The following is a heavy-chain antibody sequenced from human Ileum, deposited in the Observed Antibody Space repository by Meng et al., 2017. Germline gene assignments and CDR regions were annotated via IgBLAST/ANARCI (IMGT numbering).Heavy chain of an antibody. CDR2: IYNGGRT. CDR3: HCYGY. D-gene: IGHD2-21*01. Sequence: GKVVGLGGGLVPPRGSVNLFFAASGFPINSNYMSWVRQAPGKGLEWLSVIYNGGRTYYADFVKGRFTISSDNSKNTLWLQMNSLRPEDTAVYYCHCYGYWGQGTLVTVSS. CDR1: GFPINSNY. J-gene: IGHJ4*02. V-gene: IGHV3-66*02.